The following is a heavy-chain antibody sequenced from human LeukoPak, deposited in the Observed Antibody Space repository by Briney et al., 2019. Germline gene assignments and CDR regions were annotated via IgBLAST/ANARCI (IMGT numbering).Heavy chain of an antibody. CDR3: ARDPLWFGEPNWFDP. CDR1: GGTFSSHG. CDR2: IIPIFHTT. J-gene: IGHJ5*02. D-gene: IGHD3-10*01. Sequence: ASVTVSCKASGGTFSSHGISWVRQAPEQGLEGMGGIIPIFHTTNYAQNFQDRLTITTDESTSTIYMELSSLRSDDTAVYYCARDPLWFGEPNWFDPWGQGTLVTVSS. V-gene: IGHV1-69*05.